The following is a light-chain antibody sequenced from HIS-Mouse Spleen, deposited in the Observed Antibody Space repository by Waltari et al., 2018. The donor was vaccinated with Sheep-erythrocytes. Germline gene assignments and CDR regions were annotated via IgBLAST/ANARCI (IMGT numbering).Light chain of an antibody. CDR3: CSYAGSYNHV. CDR2: EFS. Sequence: QSALTQPRSVSGSPGQSVTISCTGTSSDVGGYNYVSWYQQHPGKAPKLMIYEFSKRPSGVPDLFSGSKSGNPASLTISGLQAEDEADYYCCSYAGSYNHVFATGTKVTVL. V-gene: IGLV2-11*01. CDR1: SSDVGGYNY. J-gene: IGLJ1*01.